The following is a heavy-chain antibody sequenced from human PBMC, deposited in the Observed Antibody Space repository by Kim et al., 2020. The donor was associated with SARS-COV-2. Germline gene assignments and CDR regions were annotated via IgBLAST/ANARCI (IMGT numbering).Heavy chain of an antibody. J-gene: IGHJ4*02. D-gene: IGHD3-10*01. CDR3: MTGEYFFDY. Sequence: SDTVYRPSFQGQVTISADKSISTAYLQWSSLKVSDTAVYYCMTGEYFFDYWGQGTLVTVSS. V-gene: IGHV5-51*01. CDR2: SDT.